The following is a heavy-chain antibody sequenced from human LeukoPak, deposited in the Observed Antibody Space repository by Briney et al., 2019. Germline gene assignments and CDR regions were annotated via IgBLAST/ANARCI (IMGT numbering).Heavy chain of an antibody. CDR1: GFTFSDYY. CDR3: ARDQRCSGGSCYSFDY. D-gene: IGHD2-15*01. J-gene: IGHJ4*02. CDR2: ISSSSSYI. V-gene: IGHV3-11*06. Sequence: GGSLRLSCAASGFTFSDYYMSWIRQAPGKGLEWVSSISSSSSYIYYADSVKGRFTISRDNAKNSLYLQMNSLRAEDTAVYYCARDQRCSGGSCYSFDYWGQGTLVTVSS.